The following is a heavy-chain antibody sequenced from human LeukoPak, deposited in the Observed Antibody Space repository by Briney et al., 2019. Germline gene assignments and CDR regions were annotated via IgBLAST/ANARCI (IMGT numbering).Heavy chain of an antibody. CDR2: MNPNSGNT. CDR1: GYTFTSYD. V-gene: IGHV1-8*01. D-gene: IGHD2-2*01. Sequence: ASVKVSCKASGYTFTSYDINWVRQATGQGLEWMGWMNPNSGNTGYAQKFQGRVTMTRDTSISTAYMELSRLRSDDTAVYYCARGLGYCSSTSCYRGYYFDYWGQGTLVTVSS. CDR3: ARGLGYCSSTSCYRGYYFDY. J-gene: IGHJ4*02.